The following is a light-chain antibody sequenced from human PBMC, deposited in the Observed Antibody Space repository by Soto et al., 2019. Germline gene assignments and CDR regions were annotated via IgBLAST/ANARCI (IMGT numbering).Light chain of an antibody. CDR3: LQRGDWPPLT. CDR1: QSVGSS. CDR2: DAS. Sequence: EIVLTQSPATLSLSPGERATLSCRASQSVGSSLAWYQQKPGQAPRLLIYDASNRATGVPARFSGSGSGTDFTLIISSRESEDFAVYYCLQRGDWPPLTFGQGTKVEIK. V-gene: IGKV3-11*01. J-gene: IGKJ1*01.